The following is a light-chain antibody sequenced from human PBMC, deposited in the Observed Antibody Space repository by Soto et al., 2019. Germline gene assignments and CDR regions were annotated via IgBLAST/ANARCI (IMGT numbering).Light chain of an antibody. V-gene: IGLV2-14*01. CDR3: SSHTISSALQV. Sequence: QSVLTQPASVSGSPGQSITISCTGTISDFVVYNYVSWYQQHPGKAPKLMIYGVSNRPSGVSNRFSGSKSGNTASLTISGLQAADEADHYGSSHTISSALQVFGTGTKVTV. CDR1: ISDFVVYNY. CDR2: GVS. J-gene: IGLJ1*01.